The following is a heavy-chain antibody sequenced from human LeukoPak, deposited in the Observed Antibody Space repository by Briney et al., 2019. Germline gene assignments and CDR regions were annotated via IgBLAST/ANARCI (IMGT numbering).Heavy chain of an antibody. Sequence: ASVKVSCKASGYTFTSYYMHWVRQSPGQGLEWMGIINPSGGSTSYAQKFQGRVTMTRDTSTSTVYMELSSLRSDDTAVYYCAREGYSSSTMYNWFDPWGQGTLVTVSS. CDR3: AREGYSSSTMYNWFDP. CDR1: GYTFTSYY. CDR2: INPSGGST. J-gene: IGHJ5*02. D-gene: IGHD6-13*01. V-gene: IGHV1-46*01.